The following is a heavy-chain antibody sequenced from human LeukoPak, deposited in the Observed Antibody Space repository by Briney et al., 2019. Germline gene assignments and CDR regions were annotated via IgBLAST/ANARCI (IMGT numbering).Heavy chain of an antibody. CDR2: IYYSGST. J-gene: IGHJ3*02. CDR3: ARVASLAGGYTSGCGAFDI. Sequence: NPSETLSLTCTVSGGSISSSSYYWGWIRQPPGKGLEWIGSIYYSGSTYYNPSLKSRVTISVDTSKNQFSLKLSSVTAADTAVYYCARVASLAGGYTSGCGAFDIWGQGTMVIVSS. CDR1: GGSISSSSYY. D-gene: IGHD5-18*01. V-gene: IGHV4-39*01.